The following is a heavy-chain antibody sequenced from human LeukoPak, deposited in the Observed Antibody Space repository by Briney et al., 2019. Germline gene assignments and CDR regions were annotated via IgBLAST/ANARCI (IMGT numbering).Heavy chain of an antibody. CDR3: ARAPQMTGYYGYYYYMDV. V-gene: IGHV1-69*05. D-gene: IGHD3-9*01. Sequence: ASVKVSCKASGYTFTGYHMHWVRQAPGQGLEWMGGIIPIFGTANYAQKFQGRVTITTDESTSTAYMELSSLRSEDTAVYYCARAPQMTGYYGYYYYMDVWGKGTTVTVSS. CDR2: IIPIFGTA. J-gene: IGHJ6*03. CDR1: GYTFTGYH.